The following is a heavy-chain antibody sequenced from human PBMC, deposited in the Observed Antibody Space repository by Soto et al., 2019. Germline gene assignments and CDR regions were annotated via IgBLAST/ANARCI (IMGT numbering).Heavy chain of an antibody. V-gene: IGHV1-3*01. D-gene: IGHD6-6*01. J-gene: IGHJ4*02. CDR2: INARNGNT. CDR3: ARPLGGLAHSSSPPRFDY. CDR1: GYTFTSYA. Sequence: QVQLVQSGAEVKKPGASVKVSCKASGYTFTSYAMHWVRQAPGQRLEWMGWINARNGNTKYSQKFQGRVPITRDTSASTAYMELSSLRSEDTAVYYCARPLGGLAHSSSPPRFDYWGQGTLVTVSS.